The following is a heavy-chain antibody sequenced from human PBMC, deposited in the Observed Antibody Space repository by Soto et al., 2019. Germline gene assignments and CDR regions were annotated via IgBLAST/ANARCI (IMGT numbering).Heavy chain of an antibody. Sequence: SETLSLTCAVYGGSFSGYYWTWIRQPPGTGLEWIGEINHSGSTNYNPSLKSRVTISVDTSKNQFSLKLSSVTAADTAVYYCARDPYGDYYFDYWGQGTLVTVSS. V-gene: IGHV4-34*01. CDR3: ARDPYGDYYFDY. J-gene: IGHJ4*02. CDR2: INHSGST. D-gene: IGHD4-17*01. CDR1: GGSFSGYY.